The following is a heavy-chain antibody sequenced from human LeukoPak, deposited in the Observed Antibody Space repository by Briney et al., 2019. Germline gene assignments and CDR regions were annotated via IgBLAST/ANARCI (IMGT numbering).Heavy chain of an antibody. J-gene: IGHJ4*02. CDR2: ISPNSGGT. V-gene: IGHV1-2*04. Sequence: ASVKVSCKASGYTFTGYYMHWVRQAPGQGLEWMGWISPNSGGTNYAQKFQGWVTMTRDTSISTAYMELSRLRTDDTAVYYCARGVITFGGVIVLPNFDYWGQGTLVTVSS. CDR1: GYTFTGYY. CDR3: ARGVITFGGVIVLPNFDY. D-gene: IGHD3-16*02.